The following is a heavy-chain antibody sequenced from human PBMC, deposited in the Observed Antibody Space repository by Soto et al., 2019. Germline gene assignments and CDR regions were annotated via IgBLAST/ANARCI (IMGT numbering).Heavy chain of an antibody. CDR2: ISWNTGVF. D-gene: IGHD4-4*01. V-gene: IGHV3-9*01. J-gene: IGHJ4*02. Sequence: EVQLVESGGGLVQPGGSLRLSCAASGFRFDDYAMHWVRQAPGKGLEWVSGISWNTGVFGYADSVKGRFTISRDNARNSLFLEMSSLRADDTAFYYCTKGSKTLVMDWGQGTLVTVSS. CDR1: GFRFDDYA. CDR3: TKGSKTLVMD.